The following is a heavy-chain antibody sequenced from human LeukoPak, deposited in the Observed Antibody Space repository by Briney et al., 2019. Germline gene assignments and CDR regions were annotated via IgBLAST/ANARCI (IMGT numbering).Heavy chain of an antibody. CDR3: AKEPGGGYYIEYYFDY. Sequence: PGGSLRLSCAASGFTFSSYGMHWVRQAPGKGLEWVAVISYDGSNKYYADSAKGRFTISRDNSKNTLYLQMNSLRAEDTAVYYCAKEPGGGYYIEYYFDYWGQGTLVTVSS. CDR2: ISYDGSNK. D-gene: IGHD3-10*01. CDR1: GFTFSSYG. J-gene: IGHJ4*02. V-gene: IGHV3-30*18.